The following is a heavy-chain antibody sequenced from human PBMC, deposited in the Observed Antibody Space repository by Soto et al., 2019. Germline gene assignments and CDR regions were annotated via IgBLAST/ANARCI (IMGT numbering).Heavy chain of an antibody. CDR2: IIQSGET. J-gene: IGHJ4*02. Sequence: EVLLLESGGGLVQSGGSLRLTCAASGFTFSTYTMSWVRQAPGEGLEWVSGIIQSGETFYADSVKGRFTISRDNSNKMLYPQTNTRRAEDTAVNYWAKDRQPVGRWPFDHGGEGTLFAVSS. CDR1: GFTFSTYT. V-gene: IGHV3-23*01. D-gene: IGHD2-2*01. CDR3: AKDRQPVGRWPFDH.